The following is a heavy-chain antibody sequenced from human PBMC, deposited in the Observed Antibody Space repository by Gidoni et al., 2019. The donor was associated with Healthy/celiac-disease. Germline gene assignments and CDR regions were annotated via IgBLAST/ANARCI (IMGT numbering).Heavy chain of an antibody. CDR1: GFTFSSYG. CDR2: IWYDGSNK. J-gene: IGHJ3*02. V-gene: IGHV3-33*01. CDR3: ARGRITMVRGVIIPDAFDI. D-gene: IGHD3-10*01. Sequence: QVQLVESGGGVVQPGRSLRLSCAASGFTFSSYGMHWVRQAPGKGLEGVAVIWYDGSNKYYADSVKGRFTISRDNSKNTLYLQMNSLRAEDTAVYYCARGRITMVRGVIIPDAFDIWGQGTMVTVSS.